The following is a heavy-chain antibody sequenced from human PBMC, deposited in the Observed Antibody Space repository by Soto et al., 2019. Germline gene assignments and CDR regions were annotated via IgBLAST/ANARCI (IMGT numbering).Heavy chain of an antibody. CDR3: ARGYDILTGPLDY. V-gene: IGHV4-39*01. CDR2: IYYSGST. Sequence: SETLSLTCTVSGGPISSSSYYWGWIRHPPGKGLEWIGIIYYSGSTYYNPSLKSRVTISVDTSKSQFSLNLNSVTAADTAVYYCARGYDILTGPLDYWGPGTLVTVSS. D-gene: IGHD3-9*01. CDR1: GGPISSSSYY. J-gene: IGHJ4*02.